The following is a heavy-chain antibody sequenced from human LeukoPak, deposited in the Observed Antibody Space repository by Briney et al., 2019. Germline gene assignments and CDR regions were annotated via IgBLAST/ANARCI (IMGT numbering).Heavy chain of an antibody. D-gene: IGHD3-22*01. CDR1: GFTFSSYS. Sequence: GGSLRLSCAASGFTFSSYSMNWVRQAPGKGLEWVSSISSSSSYIYYADSVKGRFTISRDNAKNSLYLQMNSLRAEDTAVYYCARDDSSGYYATDLDYWGQRTLVTVSS. V-gene: IGHV3-21*01. CDR3: ARDDSSGYYATDLDY. CDR2: ISSSSSYI. J-gene: IGHJ4*02.